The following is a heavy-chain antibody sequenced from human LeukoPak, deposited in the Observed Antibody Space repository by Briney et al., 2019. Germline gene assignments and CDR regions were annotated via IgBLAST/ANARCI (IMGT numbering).Heavy chain of an antibody. CDR3: AREGSIVARTDY. CDR2: VSYDGNRE. CDR1: GFTFDNYA. Sequence: GRSLRLPCEASGFTFDNYAMHWVRQAPGKRLEWVAVVSYDGNREYYPDSVKGRFTISRDNSKNTLYLQMSGLKTEDTAVYYCAREGSIVARTDYWGQGALVIVSS. D-gene: IGHD2-15*01. J-gene: IGHJ4*02. V-gene: IGHV3-30-3*01.